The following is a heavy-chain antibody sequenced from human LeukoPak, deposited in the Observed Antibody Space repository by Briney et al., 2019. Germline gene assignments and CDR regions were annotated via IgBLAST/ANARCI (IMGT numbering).Heavy chain of an antibody. J-gene: IGHJ2*01. CDR3: ARDYLHWYFDL. CDR1: GYTFTSYD. CDR2: ISAYNGNT. D-gene: IGHD3-16*02. V-gene: IGHV1-18*01. Sequence: ASVKVSCKASGYTFTSYDINWVRQATGQGLEWMGWISAYNGNTNYAQKLQGRVTMTTDTSTSTAYMELRSLRSDDTAVYYCARDYLHWYFDLWGRGTLVTVSS.